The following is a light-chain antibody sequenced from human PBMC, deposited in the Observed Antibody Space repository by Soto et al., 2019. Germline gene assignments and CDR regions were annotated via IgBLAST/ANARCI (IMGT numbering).Light chain of an antibody. CDR2: AAS. Sequence: DIQMTQSPSSLSASAGDRVTITCRASQSISNYLNWYQQKPGKAPKLLIYAASSLQSGVPSRFSGSGSGTDFTLTISSLQPEDFATYYCQQSYSTPITFGQGTRLEIK. J-gene: IGKJ5*01. CDR1: QSISNY. V-gene: IGKV1-39*01. CDR3: QQSYSTPIT.